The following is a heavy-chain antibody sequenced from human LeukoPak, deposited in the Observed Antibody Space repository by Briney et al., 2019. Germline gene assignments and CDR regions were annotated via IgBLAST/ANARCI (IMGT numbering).Heavy chain of an antibody. Sequence: MPSETLSLTCTVSGGSISSYYWSWIRQPPGKGLEWIGYIYTSGGTNYNPSLKSRVTISVDTSKNQFSLKLSSATAADTAVYYCARHVSEYSSSSWGYYFDYWGQGTLVTVSS. D-gene: IGHD6-6*01. CDR1: GGSISSYY. V-gene: IGHV4-4*09. CDR3: ARHVSEYSSSSWGYYFDY. J-gene: IGHJ4*02. CDR2: IYTSGGT.